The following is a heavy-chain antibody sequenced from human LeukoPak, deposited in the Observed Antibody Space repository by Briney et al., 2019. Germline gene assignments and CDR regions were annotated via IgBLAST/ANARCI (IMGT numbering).Heavy chain of an antibody. D-gene: IGHD1-26*01. CDR2: IRYDGTNK. V-gene: IGHV3-30*02. CDR3: ARGGRYSGTYRDVFNY. J-gene: IGHJ4*02. CDR1: GFTFSSYG. Sequence: GGSLRLSCAASGFTFSSYGMHWVRQAPGKGLEWVTYIRYDGTNKYYADSVKGRFTISRDNSKNTLYLQMNSLRAEDTALYYCARGGRYSGTYRDVFNYWGQGTLVTVSS.